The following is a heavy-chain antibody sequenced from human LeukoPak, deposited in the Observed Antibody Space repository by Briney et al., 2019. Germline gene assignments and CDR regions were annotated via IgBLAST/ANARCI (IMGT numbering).Heavy chain of an antibody. D-gene: IGHD6-19*01. CDR2: INHSGST. CDR1: GGSFSGYY. J-gene: IGHJ4*02. V-gene: IGHV4-34*01. CDR3: ARRLKTAVAEYYFDY. Sequence: SETLSLTCAVYGGSFSGYYWSWIRQPPGKGLEWIGEINHSGSTNYNPSLKSRVTISLDTSKNHFSLKLNSVTAADTAVYYCARRLKTAVAEYYFDYWGQGTLVTVSS.